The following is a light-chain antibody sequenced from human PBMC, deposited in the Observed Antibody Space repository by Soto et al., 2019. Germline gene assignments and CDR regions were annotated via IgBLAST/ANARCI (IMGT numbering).Light chain of an antibody. CDR3: QAYYSYSDA. CDR1: QTISSW. CDR2: KAS. Sequence: DREISEGRCIISGTVGDRVTITCRASQTISSWLAWYQQKPGKAPKLLIYKASTLKSGVPSRFSGSGSGTEFTLTIRSLQPDDFATYDCQAYYSYSDAFGQGTKA. V-gene: IGKV1-5*03. J-gene: IGKJ1*01.